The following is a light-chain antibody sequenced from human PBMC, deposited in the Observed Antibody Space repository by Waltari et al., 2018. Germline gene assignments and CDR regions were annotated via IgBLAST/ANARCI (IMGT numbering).Light chain of an antibody. CDR1: SSDVGRYKL. J-gene: IGLJ2*01. CDR2: ADS. CDR3: CSYAGSSTVK. V-gene: IGLV2-23*01. Sequence: QSALTQPASVSGSPGQSITISCTGTSSDVGRYKLVSWYHQHPGKAPRLMIYADSNRPSGSSNRFSGSKSGNTASLTISGLQAEDEAAYYCCSYAGSSTVKFGEGTYLTVL.